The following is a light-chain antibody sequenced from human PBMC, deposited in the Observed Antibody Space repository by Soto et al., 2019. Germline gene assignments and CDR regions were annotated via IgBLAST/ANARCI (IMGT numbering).Light chain of an antibody. Sequence: DIQMTQSPSTLSASVGDRVTITCRASQSISSWLAWYQQKPGKAPKLLIYKASSLESGVPSRFSGGESVTEFTLTISSLQPDDFATYYCQQYNSYPWTFGQGTKVEIK. J-gene: IGKJ1*01. V-gene: IGKV1-5*03. CDR3: QQYNSYPWT. CDR2: KAS. CDR1: QSISSW.